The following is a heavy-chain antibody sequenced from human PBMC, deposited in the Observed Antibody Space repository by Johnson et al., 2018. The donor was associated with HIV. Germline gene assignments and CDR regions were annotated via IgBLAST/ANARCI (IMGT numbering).Heavy chain of an antibody. J-gene: IGHJ3*02. CDR2: ISYDGSNK. V-gene: IGHV3-30-3*01. CDR3: ATISVIPSRVNDAFDI. D-gene: IGHD3-16*02. Sequence: QVQLVESGGGVVQPGRSLRLSCAASGFTFSSYAMHWVRQAPGKGLEWVAVISYDGSNKYYADSVKGRFTISRDNSKNTLYLQMNSLRAEDTAGYYCATISVIPSRVNDAFDIWGQGTMVTVSS. CDR1: GFTFSSYA.